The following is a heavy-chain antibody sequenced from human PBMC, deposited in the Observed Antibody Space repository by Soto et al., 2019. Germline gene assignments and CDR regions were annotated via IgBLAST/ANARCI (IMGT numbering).Heavy chain of an antibody. CDR1: GGTFSYYT. CDR3: ASRYSSSDY. CDR2: IIPILGIA. D-gene: IGHD6-19*01. Sequence: QVQLVQSGAEVKKPGSSVKVSFKASGGTFSYYTISWVRQAPGQGLEWLGRIIPILGIANYAQKFQGRVTITADKSTSTASMELSSLRSEDTAVYFCASRYSSSDYWGPGTLVTVSS. V-gene: IGHV1-69*02. J-gene: IGHJ4*02.